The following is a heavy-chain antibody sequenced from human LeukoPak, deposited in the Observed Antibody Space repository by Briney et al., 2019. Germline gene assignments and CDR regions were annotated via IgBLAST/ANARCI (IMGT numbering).Heavy chain of an antibody. D-gene: IGHD3-10*01. CDR1: GGSISSYY. V-gene: IGHV4-4*07. CDR3: ARAERLLWFGEAGYYYSGMDV. J-gene: IGHJ6*02. Sequence: PSETLSLTCTVSGGSISSYYWSWIRQPAGKGLEWIGRIYTSGSTNYNPSLKSRVTMSVDTSKNQFSLKLSSVTAADTAVYYCARAERLLWFGEAGYYYSGMDVWGQGTTVTVSS. CDR2: IYTSGST.